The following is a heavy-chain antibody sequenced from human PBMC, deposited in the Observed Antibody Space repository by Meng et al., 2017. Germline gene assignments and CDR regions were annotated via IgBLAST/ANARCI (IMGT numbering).Heavy chain of an antibody. CDR2: IERKSAGGTI. D-gene: IGHD6-13*01. J-gene: IGHJ4*02. Sequence: EEPLVESGGGLVQAWGFLGLSCVPSGLSVTYARMRWVRPAPGKGLVWVGRIERKSAGGTIYYAAPVKGRFTISRDDSKNTLYLQMDSLINEDTAVYFCATGAAAADHWGQGTLVTVSS. CDR3: ATGAAAADH. CDR1: GLSVTYAR. V-gene: IGHV3-15*04.